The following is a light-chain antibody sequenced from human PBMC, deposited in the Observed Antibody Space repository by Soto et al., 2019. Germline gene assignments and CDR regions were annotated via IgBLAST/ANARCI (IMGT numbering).Light chain of an antibody. CDR3: QKYSSSSWT. J-gene: IGKJ1*01. V-gene: IGKV3-20*01. Sequence: EIQLTQSPGTLSLSPGESATLSCRDSQSVSSSYLAWYQQKTGQAPRILIYGESSRAIGIPDRFSGSGSGTDLNLTISRLEPEDVAVYYCQKYSSSSWTCGQGTKVDIK. CDR2: GES. CDR1: QSVSSSY.